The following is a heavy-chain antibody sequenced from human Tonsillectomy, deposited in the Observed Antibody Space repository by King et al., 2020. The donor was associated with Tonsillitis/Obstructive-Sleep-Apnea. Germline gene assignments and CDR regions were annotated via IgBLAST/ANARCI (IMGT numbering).Heavy chain of an antibody. CDR2: ISGRNGGT. CDR1: GFTFSTYA. Sequence: VQLVESGGGLVQPGGSLRLSCVASGFTFSTYAMTWVRQAPGKGPEWVSGISGRNGGTYYADSVKGRFAISRDNAKNRMYLQMNSLRADDTALYYCAKDFAAVTGDPGSWGQGTLVTVSS. J-gene: IGHJ5*02. CDR3: AKDFAAVTGDPGS. V-gene: IGHV3-23*04. D-gene: IGHD6-19*01.